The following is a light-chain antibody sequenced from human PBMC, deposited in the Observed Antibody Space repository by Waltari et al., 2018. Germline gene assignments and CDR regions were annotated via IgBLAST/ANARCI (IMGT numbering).Light chain of an antibody. J-gene: IGLJ1*01. CDR2: EVN. V-gene: IGLV2-14*01. Sequence: QSALTQPASVSGSPGESITIACPGTSTDIGGYVYVSWYQQPPDKPPKLIISEVNSRPSGVSARFSGSRSGNTASLTISGLQAEDAADYYCSSYTSSDTLVLGTGTKVIVL. CDR1: STDIGGYVY. CDR3: SSYTSSDTLV.